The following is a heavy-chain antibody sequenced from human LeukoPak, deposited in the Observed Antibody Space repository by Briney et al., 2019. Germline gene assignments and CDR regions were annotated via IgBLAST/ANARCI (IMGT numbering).Heavy chain of an antibody. D-gene: IGHD4-23*01. Sequence: SGGSLRLSCAASGFTFTGYSMTWVRQAPGKGLEWVSAISGGGGSTYYADSVKGWFTISRDTSKNTLYLQMSNLRADDRAVYCCAKVSNGNYAGYAFDIWGQGTMVTVSS. CDR3: AKVSNGNYAGYAFDI. CDR1: GFTFTGYS. V-gene: IGHV3-23*01. J-gene: IGHJ3*02. CDR2: ISGGGGST.